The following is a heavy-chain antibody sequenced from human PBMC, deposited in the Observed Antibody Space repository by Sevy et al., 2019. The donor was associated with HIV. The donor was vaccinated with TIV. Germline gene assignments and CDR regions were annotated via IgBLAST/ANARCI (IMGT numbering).Heavy chain of an antibody. CDR2: ISQGGSEE. D-gene: IGHD6-13*01. J-gene: IGHJ4*02. Sequence: GGSLRLSCAASGFTFSSSSMTWVRQAPGKGLEWVATISQGGSEEYYVDSVKGRFTISRDNAKYSLYLQMNSLSAVDTAVYFCARFVSLGYWGQGTLVTVSS. CDR1: GFTFSSSS. V-gene: IGHV3-7*01. CDR3: ARFVSLGY.